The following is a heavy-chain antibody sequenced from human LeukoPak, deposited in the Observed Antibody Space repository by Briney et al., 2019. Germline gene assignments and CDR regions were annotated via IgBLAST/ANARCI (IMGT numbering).Heavy chain of an antibody. V-gene: IGHV4-59*12. J-gene: IGHJ4*02. CDR3: TRGRAYYDSTGYYY. Sequence: PSETLSLTCTVSGGSISSYYWSWIRQPPGKGLEWIGYIYYSGSTNYNPSLKSRVTISVDTSKNQFSLKLSSVTAADTAVYYCTRGRAYYDSTGYYYWGRGILVTVSS. CDR2: IYYSGST. D-gene: IGHD3-22*01. CDR1: GGSISSYY.